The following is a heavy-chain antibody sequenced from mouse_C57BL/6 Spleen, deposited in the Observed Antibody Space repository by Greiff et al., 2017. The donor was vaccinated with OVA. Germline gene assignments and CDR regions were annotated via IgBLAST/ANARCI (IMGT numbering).Heavy chain of an antibody. D-gene: IGHD3-1*01. V-gene: IGHV1-54*01. CDR3: ARWGYGYFDY. CDR1: GYAFTNYL. J-gene: IGHJ2*01. CDR2: INPGSGGT. Sequence: QVQLQQSGAELVRPGTSVKVSCKASGYAFTNYLIEWVKQRPGQGLEWIGVINPGSGGTNYNEKFKSKATLTVDKPSSTAYMQLSSLTSEDSAVYYCARWGYGYFDYWGQGTTLTVSS.